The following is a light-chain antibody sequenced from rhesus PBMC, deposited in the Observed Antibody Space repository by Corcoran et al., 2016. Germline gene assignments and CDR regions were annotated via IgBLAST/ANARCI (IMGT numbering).Light chain of an antibody. CDR1: QSLFYSTNNKNY. CDR3: PQYYSSPIT. Sequence: DIVMTQSPDSLAVSLGERVTINCKSNQSLFYSTNNKNYLVWFQQKPGKAPKLFFYCASTRESGVPNRVSGSGSGTEFTLTISGLQAEDVAVYYSPQYYSSPITFGPGTKLAIK. J-gene: IGKJ3*01. V-gene: IGKV4-1*01. CDR2: CAS.